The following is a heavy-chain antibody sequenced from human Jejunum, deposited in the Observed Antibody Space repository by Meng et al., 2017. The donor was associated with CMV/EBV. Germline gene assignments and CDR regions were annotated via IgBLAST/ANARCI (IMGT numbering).Heavy chain of an antibody. V-gene: IGHV1-18*01. Sequence: QVPLWQSGAEVKKPGASMKGSLEASGFIFTSYAISWVRQAPGQGLQYMGWISAYNGSTNYAQELQGRVTMTTDTSTSTAYMELRSLRFDDTAVYYCARFYCSSTSCPHVLFDYWGQGTLVTVSS. CDR3: ARFYCSSTSCPHVLFDY. J-gene: IGHJ4*02. CDR2: ISAYNGST. D-gene: IGHD2-2*01. CDR1: GFIFTSYA.